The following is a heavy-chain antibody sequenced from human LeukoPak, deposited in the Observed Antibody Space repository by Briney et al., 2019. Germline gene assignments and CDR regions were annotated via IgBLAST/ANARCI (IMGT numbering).Heavy chain of an antibody. V-gene: IGHV3-11*01. CDR3: ARADYGGNSENFDY. J-gene: IGHJ4*02. Sequence: GGSLRLSCAASGFTFSDYYMSWIRRAPGKGLEWVSYISSSGSTIYYADSVKGRFTISRDNAKNSLYLQMNSLRAEDTAVYYCARADYGGNSENFDYWGQGTLVTVSS. CDR2: ISSSGSTI. CDR1: GFTFSDYY. D-gene: IGHD4-23*01.